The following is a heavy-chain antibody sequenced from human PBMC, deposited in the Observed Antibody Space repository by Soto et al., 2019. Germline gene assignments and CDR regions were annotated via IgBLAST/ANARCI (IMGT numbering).Heavy chain of an antibody. CDR2: ISNSRSNK. Sequence: PGGSLRLSCAASGFTFSSYSMNWVRQAPGKGLEWVSYISNSRSNKYYADSVKGRFAISRDNSKNTLYLQMNSLKTEDTAVYYCTRDLGWATVTTHPGIDAFDYWGQGTLVTVSS. CDR3: TRDLGWATVTTHPGIDAFDY. V-gene: IGHV3-48*01. J-gene: IGHJ4*02. CDR1: GFTFSSYS. D-gene: IGHD4-17*01.